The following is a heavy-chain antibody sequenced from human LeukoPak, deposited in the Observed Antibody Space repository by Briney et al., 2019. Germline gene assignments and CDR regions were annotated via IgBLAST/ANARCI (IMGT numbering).Heavy chain of an antibody. Sequence: GSLRLSCAASGFTFSRYDMHWVRQAPGKGLGWVSGIGAAGDTFYPDSVKGRFTISRENAKNSLYLHMNSLRAGDTAVYYCARDTMVREPYAMDVWGQGTTVTVSS. V-gene: IGHV3-13*04. CDR3: ARDTMVREPYAMDV. CDR1: GFTFSRYD. CDR2: IGAAGDT. D-gene: IGHD3-10*01. J-gene: IGHJ6*02.